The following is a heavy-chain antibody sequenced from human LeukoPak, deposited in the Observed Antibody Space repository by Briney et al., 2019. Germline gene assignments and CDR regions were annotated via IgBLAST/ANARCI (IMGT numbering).Heavy chain of an antibody. CDR1: GFIFSNAC. V-gene: IGHV3-15*01. J-gene: IGHJ6*03. Sequence: GGSLRLSCAAPGFIFSNACITWVRQSPGKGLELVGRIKSKTYGGTTDYAAPVKGRFTISRDDSKNTLYLQMNSLKNEDTAVYYCTTVDAGTYYYYMDIWGKGTTVTVSS. CDR2: IKSKTYGGTT. D-gene: IGHD3-10*01. CDR3: TTVDAGTYYYYMDI.